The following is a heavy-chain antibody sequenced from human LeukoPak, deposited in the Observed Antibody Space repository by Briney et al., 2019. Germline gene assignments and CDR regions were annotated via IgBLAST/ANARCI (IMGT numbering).Heavy chain of an antibody. CDR3: ARDLYSYDSSGYYYGWFDP. CDR2: INPSGGST. J-gene: IGHJ5*02. CDR1: GYTFTSYY. V-gene: IGHV1-46*03. Sequence: ASVKVSCKASGYTFTSYYMHWVRQAPGQGLEWMGIINPSGGSTSYAQKFQGRVTMTRDTPTSTVYMELSSLRSDDTAVYYCARDLYSYDSSGYYYGWFDPWGQGTLVTVSS. D-gene: IGHD3-22*01.